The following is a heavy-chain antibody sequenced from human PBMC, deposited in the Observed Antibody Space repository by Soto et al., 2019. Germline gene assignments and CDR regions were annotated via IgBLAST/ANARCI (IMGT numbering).Heavy chain of an antibody. CDR1: GFTFSSYS. V-gene: IGHV3-48*02. CDR2: ISSSSSTI. D-gene: IGHD3-3*01. CDR3: ARGGSDFWSGYYYYYYGMDV. J-gene: IGHJ6*02. Sequence: EVQLVESGGGLVQPGGSLRLSCAASGFTFSSYSMNWVRQAPGKGLEWVSYISSSSSTIYYADSVKGRFTISRDNAKNSLYLQRNSLRDEDTAVYYCARGGSDFWSGYYYYYYGMDVWGQGTTVTFSS.